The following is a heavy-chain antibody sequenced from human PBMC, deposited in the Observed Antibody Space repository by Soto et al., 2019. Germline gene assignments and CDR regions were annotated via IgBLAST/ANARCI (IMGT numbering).Heavy chain of an antibody. Sequence: GGSLRLSCAASGFTVSSYWMTWVRQAPGKGLEWVANINQDGSVKYYVDSVKGRFTISRDNAKNSLYLQMNSLRAEDTAVYYCARDGSLYGDYYAFDIWGQGTMVTVSS. J-gene: IGHJ3*02. CDR3: ARDGSLYGDYYAFDI. CDR1: GFTVSSYW. V-gene: IGHV3-7*01. CDR2: INQDGSVK. D-gene: IGHD4-17*01.